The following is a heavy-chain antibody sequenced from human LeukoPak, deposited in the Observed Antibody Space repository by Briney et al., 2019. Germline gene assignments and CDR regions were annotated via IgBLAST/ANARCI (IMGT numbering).Heavy chain of an antibody. CDR3: ARHSRGYDSEFGY. CDR1: GDSIITYY. D-gene: IGHD5-12*01. J-gene: IGHJ4*02. CDR2: MYYSGST. Sequence: SETLSLTCTVSGDSIITYYWSWIRQPPGKGLEWIGYMYYSGSTNYNPSLKSRVTISVDKSRNQFSLTLRSVTAADTAVYYCARHSRGYDSEFGYWGQGTLVTVSS. V-gene: IGHV4-59*08.